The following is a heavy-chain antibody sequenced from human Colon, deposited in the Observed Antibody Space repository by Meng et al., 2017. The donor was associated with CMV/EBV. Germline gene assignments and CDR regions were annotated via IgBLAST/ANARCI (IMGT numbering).Heavy chain of an antibody. D-gene: IGHD5-12*01. Sequence: GGSLRLSCAVSGFTFSSYGMHWVRQAPGKGLEWVAFIPFYGSNKYYAHSVKGRFAISRDNAKNSLFLQMNSLRAEDTAVYYCVRDSGYGGSCDYWGQGTLVTVSS. V-gene: IGHV3-33*05. CDR3: VRDSGYGGSCDY. CDR1: GFTFSSYG. J-gene: IGHJ4*02. CDR2: IPFYGSNK.